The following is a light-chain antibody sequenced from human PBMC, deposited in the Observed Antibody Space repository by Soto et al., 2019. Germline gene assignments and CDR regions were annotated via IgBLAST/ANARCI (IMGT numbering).Light chain of an antibody. CDR2: WAS. J-gene: IGKJ4*01. CDR1: QSVLYSSNNKNY. CDR3: QQYYSTPLT. V-gene: IGKV4-1*01. Sequence: DIVMTQSPDSLAVSLGERTTINCNSSQSVLYSSNNKNYLAGYQQKPGQPPKLLIYWASTRESGVPDRFSGSGSGTDFTLTISSLQAEDVAVYYCQQYYSTPLTFGGGTKVDIK.